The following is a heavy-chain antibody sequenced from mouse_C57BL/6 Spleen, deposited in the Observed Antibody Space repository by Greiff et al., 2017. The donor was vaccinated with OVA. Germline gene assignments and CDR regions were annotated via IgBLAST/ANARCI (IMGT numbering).Heavy chain of an antibody. D-gene: IGHD2-3*01. CDR3: ARGYDGYYVGPHD. CDR2: ISSGSSTI. CDR1: GFTFSDYG. J-gene: IGHJ2*01. V-gene: IGHV5-17*01. Sequence: DVKLVESGGGLVKPGGSLKLSCAASGFTFSDYGMHWVRQAPEKGLEWVAYISSGSSTIYYADTVKGRFTISRDNAKNTLFLQMSSLMSEDAAMYDCARGYDGYYVGPHDWGQGTTLTVSS.